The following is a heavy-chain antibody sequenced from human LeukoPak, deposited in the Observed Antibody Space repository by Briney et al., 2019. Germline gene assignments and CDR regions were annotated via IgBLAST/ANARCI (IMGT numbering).Heavy chain of an antibody. CDR1: GASISSSNW. J-gene: IGHJ4*02. D-gene: IGHD6-19*01. CDR2: IYHAGST. CDR3: ARSAAVTGQFDF. Sequence: SETLSLTCTVSGASISSSNWWTWVRQPPGEALEWIGEIYHAGSTKYNPSLRSRLTISVDKSKNSFSLSLTSVTAADTAFYYCARSAAVTGQFDFWGPETLVTVSS. V-gene: IGHV4-4*02.